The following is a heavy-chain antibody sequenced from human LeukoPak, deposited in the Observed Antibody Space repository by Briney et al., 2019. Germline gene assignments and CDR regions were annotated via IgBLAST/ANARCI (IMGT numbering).Heavy chain of an antibody. J-gene: IGHJ6*03. Sequence: GGSLRLSCAASGFTFNTYNMNWVRQAPGKGLEWVSSISSSSSSYIYYADSVKGRFTISRDNAKNSLYLQMNSLRAEDTAVYYCARDHLSSGSSPDYYYYYYMDVWGKGTTVTISS. V-gene: IGHV3-21*01. CDR1: GFTFNTYN. CDR3: ARDHLSSGSSPDYYYYYYMDV. CDR2: ISSSSSSYI. D-gene: IGHD6-19*01.